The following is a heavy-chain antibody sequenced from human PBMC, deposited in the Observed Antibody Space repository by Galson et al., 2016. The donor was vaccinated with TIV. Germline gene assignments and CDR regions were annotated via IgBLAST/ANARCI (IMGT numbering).Heavy chain of an antibody. CDR3: AREIRSTHPRYYGMDV. V-gene: IGHV4-4*02. CDR1: GGSISSNNW. D-gene: IGHD2-2*01. Sequence: ETLSLTCAVSGGSISSNNWWSWVRQAPGKGLEWIGEVSHRGSTNSNPSLKSRVLISIDKSKNHFSLKLSSVTAADTAVYYCAREIRSTHPRYYGMDVWGQGTTVTVSS. J-gene: IGHJ6*02. CDR2: VSHRGST.